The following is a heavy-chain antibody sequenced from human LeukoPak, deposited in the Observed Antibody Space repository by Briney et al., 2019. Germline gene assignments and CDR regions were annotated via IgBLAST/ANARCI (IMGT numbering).Heavy chain of an antibody. CDR2: IRSKAYGETA. Sequence: GGSLRLSCTASGFTFGDYAMSCIRQAPGKGLEWVGFIRSKAYGETADYAASVKGRFTISRDDSKAIAYLQMNSLKTEDTAVYHCTRDRGAYNLYDYWGQGTLVTVSS. J-gene: IGHJ4*02. V-gene: IGHV3-49*03. D-gene: IGHD1-1*01. CDR3: TRDRGAYNLYDY. CDR1: GFTFGDYA.